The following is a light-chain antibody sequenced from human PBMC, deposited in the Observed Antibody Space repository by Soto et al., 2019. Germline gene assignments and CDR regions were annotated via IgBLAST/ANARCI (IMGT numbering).Light chain of an antibody. CDR2: DVS. V-gene: IGLV2-14*01. CDR3: SSYTSITTVV. J-gene: IGLJ3*02. CDR1: SSDVGGYNY. Sequence: QSALTQPASVSRSPGQSITISCTGTSSDVGGYNYVSWYQQHPGKAPKLMIFDVSNRPSGVSNRFSGSKSGNTASLTISGLQAEDEAHYYCSSYTSITTVVFGGGTQLTVL.